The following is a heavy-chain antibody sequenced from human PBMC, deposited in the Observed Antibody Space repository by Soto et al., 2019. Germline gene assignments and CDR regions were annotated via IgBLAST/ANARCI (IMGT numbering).Heavy chain of an antibody. CDR3: ARRGYGDLNPDY. CDR1: GGSMSSYE. Sequence: SETLALACTVCGGSMSSYEGSWIRQPQGKGLEWIGYIYYSGSTNYNPSLKSRVTISVDTSKTQFSLKLSSVTAAVSVLYYCARRGYGDLNPDYSGQGTLVSVSS. J-gene: IGHJ4*02. CDR2: IYYSGST. D-gene: IGHD4-17*01. V-gene: IGHV4-59*01.